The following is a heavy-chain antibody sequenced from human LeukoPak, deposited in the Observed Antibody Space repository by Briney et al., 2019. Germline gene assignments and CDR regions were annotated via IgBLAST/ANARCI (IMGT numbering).Heavy chain of an antibody. CDR3: AREPHDCGGDCYVDY. CDR2: IIPIFGTA. V-gene: IGHV1-69*13. CDR1: GGTFSSYA. D-gene: IGHD2-21*02. J-gene: IGHJ4*02. Sequence: ASVTVSCKASGGTFSSYAISWVRQAPGQGLERMGGIIPIFGTANYAQKFQGRVTITADEPTSTAYMELSSLRSEDTAVYYCAREPHDCGGDCYVDYWGQGTLVTVSS.